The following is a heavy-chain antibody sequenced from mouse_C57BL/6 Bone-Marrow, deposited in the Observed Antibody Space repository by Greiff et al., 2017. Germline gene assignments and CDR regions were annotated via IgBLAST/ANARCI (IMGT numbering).Heavy chain of an antibody. CDR3: ARHEMGYYGSSAWFAY. D-gene: IGHD1-1*01. Sequence: VQLKESGAELVKPGASVKLSCKASGYTFTEYTIHWVKQRSGQGLEWIGWFYPGSGSIKYNEKFKDKATLTADKSSSTVYMELSRLTSEDSAVYFCARHEMGYYGSSAWFAYWGQGTLVTVSA. CDR1: GYTFTEYT. CDR2: FYPGSGSI. V-gene: IGHV1-62-2*01. J-gene: IGHJ3*01.